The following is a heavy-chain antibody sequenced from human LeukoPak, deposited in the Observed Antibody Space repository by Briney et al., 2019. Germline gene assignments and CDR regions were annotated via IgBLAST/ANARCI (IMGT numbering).Heavy chain of an antibody. CDR3: ARLGRGYSYDY. CDR2: IYCSGST. Sequence: SETLSLTCTVSGGSISSSSYYWGWIRQPPGKGLEWIGSIYCSGSTYYNPSLKSRVTISVDTSKNQFSLKLSSVTAADTAVYYCARLGRGYSYDYWGQGTLVTVSS. J-gene: IGHJ4*02. V-gene: IGHV4-39*01. CDR1: GGSISSSSYY. D-gene: IGHD5-18*01.